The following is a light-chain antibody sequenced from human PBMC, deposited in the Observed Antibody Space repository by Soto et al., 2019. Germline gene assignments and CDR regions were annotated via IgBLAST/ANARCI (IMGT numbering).Light chain of an antibody. CDR2: LAS. Sequence: EIVLTQSPATLSSFPGDRVTLSCRASQAVNTRLAWYQHKPGQAPRLLIYLASNRAAGVPARFSGSGSGTDFTLTISDVEPEDFAVYYWHQRQSWPRTFGQGTKVDIK. J-gene: IGKJ1*01. CDR1: QAVNTR. V-gene: IGKV3D-11*03. CDR3: HQRQSWPRT.